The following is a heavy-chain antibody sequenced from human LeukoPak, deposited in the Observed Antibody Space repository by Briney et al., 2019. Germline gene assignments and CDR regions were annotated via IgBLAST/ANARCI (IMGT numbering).Heavy chain of an antibody. V-gene: IGHV3-48*01. Sequence: GGSLRLSCAASGFTFSSYGMTWVRQAPGKGLEWVSYISSSSSTIYYADSVKGRFTISRDNAKNSLYLQMNSPSAEDTAVYYCARDLMFRGETGAFDIWGQGTMVTVSS. CDR1: GFTFSSYG. CDR3: ARDLMFRGETGAFDI. J-gene: IGHJ3*02. CDR2: ISSSSSTI. D-gene: IGHD3-10*01.